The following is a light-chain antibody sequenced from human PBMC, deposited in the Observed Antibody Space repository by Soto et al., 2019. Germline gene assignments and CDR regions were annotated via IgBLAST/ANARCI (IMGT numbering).Light chain of an antibody. Sequence: QSVLTQPPAVSAAPGQRVTISCSGSNSNIGNNYVSGFQQIPGTATKLLIIDNDKRPSGIPDRFDGSRSGTSASLGITGPPTGGEADYYCGTWDNILRGWVFSGGTKVTVL. J-gene: IGLJ3*02. CDR1: NSNIGNNY. CDR2: DND. V-gene: IGLV1-51*01. CDR3: GTWDNILRGWV.